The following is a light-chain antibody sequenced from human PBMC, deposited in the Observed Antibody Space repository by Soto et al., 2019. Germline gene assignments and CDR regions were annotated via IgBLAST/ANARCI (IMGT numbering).Light chain of an antibody. CDR1: QSISSW. J-gene: IGKJ4*01. Sequence: DIQMTQSPSTLSASVGDRVTITCRASQSISSWLAWYQQKLGRAPRLLIYDASSLESGVPSRFSGSGYGKEFTLTISSLQPDDFATYYCQQYNTYSSLTFGGGTKVEIK. V-gene: IGKV1-5*01. CDR3: QQYNTYSSLT. CDR2: DAS.